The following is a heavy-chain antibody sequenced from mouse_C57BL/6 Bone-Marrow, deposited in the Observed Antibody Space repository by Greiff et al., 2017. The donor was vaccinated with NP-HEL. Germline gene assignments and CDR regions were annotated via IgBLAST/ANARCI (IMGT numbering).Heavy chain of an antibody. Sequence: VQLVESGGGLVQPKGSLKLSCAASGFSFNTYAMNWVRQAPGKGLEWVARIRSKSNNYATYYADSVKDRFTISRDDSESMLYLQMNNLKTEDTAMYYCVRQGLTGTGGDFDYWGQGTTLTVSS. V-gene: IGHV10-1*01. CDR2: IRSKSNNYAT. D-gene: IGHD4-1*01. CDR1: GFSFNTYA. CDR3: VRQGLTGTGGDFDY. J-gene: IGHJ2*01.